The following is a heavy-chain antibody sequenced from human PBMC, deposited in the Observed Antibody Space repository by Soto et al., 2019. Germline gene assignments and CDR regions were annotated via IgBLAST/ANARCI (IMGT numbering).Heavy chain of an antibody. V-gene: IGHV1-18*01. CDR2: ISGDSVNT. CDR3: ARGTATGQLDP. J-gene: IGHJ5*02. CDR1: GYNFTTYG. D-gene: IGHD2-8*02. Sequence: ASVKVSCKAAGYNFTTYGISWVRQAPGQGLEWMGWISGDSVNTKSAQKLQDRITMTTDTSAGTAYMELRRLRSDDTAVYFCARGTATGQLDPWGQGTLVTAPQ.